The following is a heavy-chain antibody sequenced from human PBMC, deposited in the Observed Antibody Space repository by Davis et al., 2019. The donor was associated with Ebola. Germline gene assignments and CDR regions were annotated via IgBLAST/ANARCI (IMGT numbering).Heavy chain of an antibody. J-gene: IGHJ4*02. CDR2: LNPKTGDT. Sequence: ASVKVSCKASGYTFTDHSVFWVRQAPGQGLEWVGWLNPKTGDTRFVQKFQGRVTMTSDASISTAYMDLTNLRSDDTAMYYCAREAASGWNSGWYDYWGPGTLVTVSS. D-gene: IGHD6-19*01. CDR1: GYTFTDHS. CDR3: AREAASGWNSGWYDY. V-gene: IGHV1-2*02.